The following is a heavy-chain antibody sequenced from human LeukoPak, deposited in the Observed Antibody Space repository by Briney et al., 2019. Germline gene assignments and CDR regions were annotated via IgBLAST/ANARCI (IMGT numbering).Heavy chain of an antibody. Sequence: ASVKVSCKASGYTFTTYDINWVRQATGQGLEWMGWMNPNSGNTGYAQKFQGRVTMTRNTSISTAYMELSSLRSEDTAVYYCARGRADSIAAGDWGQGTLVTVSS. CDR1: GYTFTTYD. V-gene: IGHV1-8*01. D-gene: IGHD6-13*01. CDR3: ARGRADSIAAGD. J-gene: IGHJ4*02. CDR2: MNPNSGNT.